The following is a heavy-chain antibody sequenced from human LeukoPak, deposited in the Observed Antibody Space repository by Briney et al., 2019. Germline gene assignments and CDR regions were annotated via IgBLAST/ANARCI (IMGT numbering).Heavy chain of an antibody. CDR3: ARATTAKRGSEGY. D-gene: IGHD4-11*01. J-gene: IGHJ4*02. Sequence: GSLRLSCAASGFIFSNYNMNWVRQALGKGLEWVSFISSSGSYIYFADSVNGRFTISRDNAKNSLFLQMNSLRAEDTGLYYCARATTAKRGSEGYWGRGTLVTVSS. CDR2: ISSSGSYI. CDR1: GFIFSNYN. V-gene: IGHV3-21*01.